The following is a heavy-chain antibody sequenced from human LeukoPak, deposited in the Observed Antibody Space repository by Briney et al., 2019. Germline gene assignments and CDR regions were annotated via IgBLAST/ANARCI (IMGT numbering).Heavy chain of an antibody. Sequence: ASVKVSCKASGYTFTSYGISWVRLAPGQGLEWIGWISVYNGDTNYAQKFQGRVSMTTDTSTTTAYMELRSLKSDDTAIYYCARADCSGGSCYEVDYWGQGTLVTVSS. CDR3: ARADCSGGSCYEVDY. D-gene: IGHD2-15*01. V-gene: IGHV1-18*01. J-gene: IGHJ4*02. CDR1: GYTFTSYG. CDR2: ISVYNGDT.